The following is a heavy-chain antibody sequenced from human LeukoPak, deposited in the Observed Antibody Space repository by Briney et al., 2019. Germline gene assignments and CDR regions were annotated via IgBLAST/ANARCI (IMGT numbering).Heavy chain of an antibody. CDR2: ISGSGGST. J-gene: IGHJ5*02. CDR3: AGFTHSPQFDP. CDR1: GFTFSSYA. V-gene: IGHV3-23*01. D-gene: IGHD2-21*01. Sequence: GGSLRLSCAASGFTFSSYAMSWVRQAPEKGLEWVSAISGSGGSTYYADSVKGRFTISRDNSKNTLYLQMNSLRAEDTAVYYCAGFTHSPQFDPWGQGTLVTVSS.